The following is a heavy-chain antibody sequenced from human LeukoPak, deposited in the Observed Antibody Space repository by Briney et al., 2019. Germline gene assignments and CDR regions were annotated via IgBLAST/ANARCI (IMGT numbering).Heavy chain of an antibody. D-gene: IGHD2-2*02. V-gene: IGHV3-7*01. CDR1: GFTFSSYC. Sequence: GGSLRLFCAASGFTFSSYCMSWVRQAPGKGLEWVANIKQDGSQQYYVDSVKGRFTISRDNAKNSLYLQMNSLRPEDTSVYYCARGRLPSAIFEPFDYWGQGALVTVSS. J-gene: IGHJ4*02. CDR2: IKQDGSQQ. CDR3: ARGRLPSAIFEPFDY.